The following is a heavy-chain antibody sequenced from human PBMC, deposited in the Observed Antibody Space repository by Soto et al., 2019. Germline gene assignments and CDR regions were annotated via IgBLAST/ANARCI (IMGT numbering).Heavy chain of an antibody. CDR1: GFTFSAVY. D-gene: IGHD6-19*01. CDR3: ARDWGAVTGHYFDY. V-gene: IGHV3-11*06. CDR2: ISSSGTSA. J-gene: IGHJ4*02. Sequence: QVQLEESGGGLVKPGGSLRLSCAASGFTFSAVYMSWIRQAPNKGLEYISYISSSGTSANYADSVKGRFTISRDNAKNSLYLQMNSLRAEDTAVYYCARDWGAVTGHYFDYWGQGALVTVSS.